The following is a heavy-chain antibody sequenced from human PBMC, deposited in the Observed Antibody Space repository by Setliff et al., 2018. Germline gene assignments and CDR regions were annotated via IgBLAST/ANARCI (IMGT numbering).Heavy chain of an antibody. V-gene: IGHV1-46*01. Sequence: ASVKVSCKASGYTFTSYYMHWVRQAPGQGLEWMGIINPSGGSTSYAQKFQGRVTMTRDTSTSTVYMELSSLRSEDTAVYYCATDHMPASGTSAFDIWGQGTVVTVSS. J-gene: IGHJ3*02. CDR2: INPSGGST. CDR1: GYTFTSYY. CDR3: ATDHMPASGTSAFDI. D-gene: IGHD6-13*01.